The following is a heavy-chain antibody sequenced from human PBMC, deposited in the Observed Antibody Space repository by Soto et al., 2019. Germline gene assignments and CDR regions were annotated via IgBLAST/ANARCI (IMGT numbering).Heavy chain of an antibody. J-gene: IGHJ4*02. CDR2: IYWDDEK. CDR3: VHRQVDSGYYTDF. Sequence: QITLKESGPTLMKPTQTLTLTCSFSGFSLSTSGVGVGWIRQSPGKALEWLGLIYWDDEKRYSPFLQSRLTITKDTSANQVVLTMANMDPVDTGTYYCVHRQVDSGYYTDFWGQGTLVTVSS. CDR1: GFSLSTSGVG. D-gene: IGHD3-22*01. V-gene: IGHV2-5*02.